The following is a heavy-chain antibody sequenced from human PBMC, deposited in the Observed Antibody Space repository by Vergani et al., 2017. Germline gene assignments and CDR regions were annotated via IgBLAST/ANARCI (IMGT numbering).Heavy chain of an antibody. D-gene: IGHD3-22*01. CDR3: ARAWDSSGY. CDR1: GYTFTGYY. V-gene: IGHV1-2*02. CDR2: INPNSGGT. Sequence: QVQLVQSGAEVKKPGASVKVSCKASGYTFTGYYMHWVRQAPGHGLGGMGWINPNSGGTNYDQKFQGRVTMTRDTSISTAYMELSRLRSDDTAVYYCARAWDSSGYWGQGTLVTVSS. J-gene: IGHJ4*02.